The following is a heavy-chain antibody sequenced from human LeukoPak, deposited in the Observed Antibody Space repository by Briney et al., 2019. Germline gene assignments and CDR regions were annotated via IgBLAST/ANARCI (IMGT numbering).Heavy chain of an antibody. Sequence: GGSLRLSCAAPGFTFSTYAMSWVRQAPGKGLEWVSHISGGGGSTYYADSVKGRFTISRDNSKSTLYLQMNSLRAEDTAVYYCAKLGSGWRYFDYWGQGTLVTVSS. V-gene: IGHV3-23*01. CDR1: GFTFSTYA. CDR3: AKLGSGWRYFDY. D-gene: IGHD6-19*01. J-gene: IGHJ4*02. CDR2: ISGGGGST.